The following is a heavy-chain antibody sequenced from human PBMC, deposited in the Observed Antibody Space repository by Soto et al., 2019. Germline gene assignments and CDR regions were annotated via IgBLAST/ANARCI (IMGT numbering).Heavy chain of an antibody. CDR2: ISGSGAGT. D-gene: IGHD2-2*01. J-gene: IGHJ3*02. CDR3: ARDKGCSTTTCHWNAFDI. V-gene: IGHV3-23*01. CDR1: GLTFRSRA. Sequence: GGSLRLSXVASGLTFRSRAMSWVRQSPGEGLEWVSAISGSGAGTYYADSVKGRLTISRDNSKKTLYLQMNSLRAEDTAVYYCARDKGCSTTTCHWNAFDIWGQGTMVTVSS.